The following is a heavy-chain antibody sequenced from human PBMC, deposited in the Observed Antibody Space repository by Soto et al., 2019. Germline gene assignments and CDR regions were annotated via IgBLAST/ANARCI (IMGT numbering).Heavy chain of an antibody. D-gene: IGHD3-10*01. CDR2: FHSSGAT. CDR3: ASIWFGHFDY. CDR1: VGSISRADYY. V-gene: IGHV4-30-4*01. Sequence: QVQLQESGPGLVKPSQTLSLTCTVSVGSISRADYYWSWSRQPPGKGLEWIGYFHSSGATYKDPSLKSLVTISVGTSKNQISLTLDSVTAAGTAGYYCASIWFGHFDYWGHGTLVTVSS. J-gene: IGHJ4*01.